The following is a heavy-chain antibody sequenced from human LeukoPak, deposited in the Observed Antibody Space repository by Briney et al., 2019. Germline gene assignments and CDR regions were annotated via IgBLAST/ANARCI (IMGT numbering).Heavy chain of an antibody. CDR1: GFTFSSYG. CDR3: AKERGGYYYYYMDV. V-gene: IGHV3-33*06. D-gene: IGHD3-10*01. J-gene: IGHJ6*03. Sequence: GRSLRLSCAASGFTFSSYGMHWVRQAPGKGLEWVAVIWYDGSNKYYADSVKGRFTISRDNSKNTLYLQMNSLRAEDTAVYYCAKERGGYYYYYMDVRGKGTTVTVSS. CDR2: IWYDGSNK.